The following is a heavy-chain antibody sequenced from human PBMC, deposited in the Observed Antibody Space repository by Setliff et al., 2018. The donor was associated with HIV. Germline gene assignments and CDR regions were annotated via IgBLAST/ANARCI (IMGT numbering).Heavy chain of an antibody. D-gene: IGHD1-26*01. J-gene: IGHJ6*03. CDR1: GGSISSGYHY. CDR3: ARENSGSYPDFSFYMDV. CDR2: IYTTGST. V-gene: IGHV4-61*09. Sequence: SETLSLTCTVSGGSISSGYHYWTWIRQPAGKGLEWLGHIYTTGSTNYIPSLQSRVTISLDTSKNQFSLRLRSVTAADAAVYYCARENSGSYPDFSFYMDVWGKGTTVTVSS.